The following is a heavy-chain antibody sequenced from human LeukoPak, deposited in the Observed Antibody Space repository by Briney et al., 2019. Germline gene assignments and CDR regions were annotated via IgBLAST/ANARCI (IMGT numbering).Heavy chain of an antibody. CDR1: GFTFSNDW. V-gene: IGHV3-74*01. J-gene: IGHJ4*02. CDR2: INSDGSTT. D-gene: IGHD3-22*01. Sequence: GGSLRLSCAASGFTFSNDWMHWVRQAPGKGLVWVSRINSDGSTTDYADSVKGRFTISRDNAKNTLYLQMNSLRAEDTAMYYCARQYSYDSSGYYPWDYWGQGTLVTVSS. CDR3: ARQYSYDSSGYYPWDY.